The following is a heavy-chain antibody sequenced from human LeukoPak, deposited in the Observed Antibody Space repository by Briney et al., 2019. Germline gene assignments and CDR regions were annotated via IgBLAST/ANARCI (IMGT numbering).Heavy chain of an antibody. CDR3: ARLGGSPPYFDY. D-gene: IGHD3-16*01. V-gene: IGHV3-73*01. CDR2: IRRKGNDYAT. J-gene: IGHJ4*02. CDR1: GFSFSGSA. Sequence: GGSLRLSCAASGFSFSGSAIHWVRQASGKGLEWVGHIRRKGNDYATAYTASVKGRFTISRDDSKNTAFLQMDSLKIEDTAVYFCARLGGSPPYFDYWGQGTPVTVSS.